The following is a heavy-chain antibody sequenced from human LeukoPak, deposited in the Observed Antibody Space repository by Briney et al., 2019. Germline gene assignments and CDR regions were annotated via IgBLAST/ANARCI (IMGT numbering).Heavy chain of an antibody. CDR2: INPSVGTT. J-gene: IGHJ3*02. CDR1: GYTFTKYY. D-gene: IGHD3-22*01. CDR3: AREEMMVVLALDM. V-gene: IGHV1-46*01. Sequence: ASVKVSCKASGYTFTKYYIHWVRQAPGQGLEWVGIINPSVGTTLYSQKFQGRVTLTRDTSTTTVYVEVTSLRSEDTAVYYCAREEMMVVLALDMWGQGTMVTVSS.